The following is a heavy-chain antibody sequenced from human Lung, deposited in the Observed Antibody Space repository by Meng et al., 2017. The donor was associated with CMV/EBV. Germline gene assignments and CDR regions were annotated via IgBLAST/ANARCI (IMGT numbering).Heavy chain of an antibody. CDR1: RSGGYA. CDR3: ARGSYYDILTGVYRGFDY. Sequence: RSGGYAGSWIRQPPGKGLEWIGYIYNSGSTYYNPSLKSRVTISVDRSKNQFSLKLSSVTAADTAVYYCARGSYYDILTGVYRGFDYWGQGTLVTVSS. CDR2: IYNSGST. J-gene: IGHJ4*02. D-gene: IGHD3-9*01. V-gene: IGHV4-30-2*01.